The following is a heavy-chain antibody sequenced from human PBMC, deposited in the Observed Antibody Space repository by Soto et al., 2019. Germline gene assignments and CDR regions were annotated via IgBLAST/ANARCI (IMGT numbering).Heavy chain of an antibody. Sequence: GGSLRLSCAASGFRFSNHWMSWVRQAPGKGPEWVANIKQDGSSKYYVDSVMGRFTIFIDNAENSLFLQMDSLTVEDSAIYYCAGGWPPRWGQGSLVTVSS. CDR3: AGGWPPR. V-gene: IGHV3-7*01. CDR1: GFRFSNHW. CDR2: IKQDGSSK. J-gene: IGHJ1*01.